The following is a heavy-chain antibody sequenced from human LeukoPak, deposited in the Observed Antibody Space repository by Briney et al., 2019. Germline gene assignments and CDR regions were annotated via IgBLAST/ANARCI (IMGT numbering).Heavy chain of an antibody. J-gene: IGHJ4*02. CDR2: ISGSVGT. CDR1: GFTFRTSA. CDR3: AKDLNWGGR. V-gene: IGHV3-23*01. D-gene: IGHD7-27*01. Sequence: GGSLRLSCAASGFTFRTSAMTWGRQAPGKGLEWVLGISGSVGTDYADSVKGRFTISRDNAKNTLYLQMSNLRAEDTAVYYCAKDLNWGGRWGQGTLVTVSS.